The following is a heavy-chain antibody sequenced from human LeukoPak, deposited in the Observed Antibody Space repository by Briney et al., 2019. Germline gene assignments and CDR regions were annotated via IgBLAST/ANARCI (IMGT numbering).Heavy chain of an antibody. CDR3: AKSLYDYRSGTYFRPFDY. J-gene: IGHJ4*02. Sequence: SSETLSLTCTVSGGSISSSSYYWGWIRQPPGKGLEWIGSIYYSGSTYYNPSLKSRVTISVDTSRNQFSLRLSSLTAADTAMYFCAKSLYDYRSGTYFRPFDYWGQGTLVTVSS. D-gene: IGHD3-10*01. V-gene: IGHV4-39*01. CDR1: GGSISSSSYY. CDR2: IYYSGST.